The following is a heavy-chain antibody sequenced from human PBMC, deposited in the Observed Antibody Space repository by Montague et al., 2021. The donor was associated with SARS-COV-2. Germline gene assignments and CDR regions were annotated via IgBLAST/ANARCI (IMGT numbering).Heavy chain of an antibody. D-gene: IGHD3-3*01. V-gene: IGHV4-59*12. J-gene: IGHJ6*02. CDR1: GGSISPYC. Sequence: SETLSLTCTVSGGSISPYCWSWIRQSPGKELECIGYTSYSGSTDYNPSLKSRVTISIDTSKNQFSLKLSSVTAADTAVYYCARWGEYYDSPYYYYAMDVWGQGTTVTVSS. CDR2: TSYSGST. CDR3: ARWGEYYDSPYYYYAMDV.